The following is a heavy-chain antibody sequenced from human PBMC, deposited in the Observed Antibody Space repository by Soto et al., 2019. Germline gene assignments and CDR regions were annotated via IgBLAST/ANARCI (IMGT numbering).Heavy chain of an antibody. Sequence: SETLSLTCTVSGGSISSYYWSWIRQPPGKGLEWIGFIFYSGSTSYNPSLKSRVTISIDKSEYQFSLKLNSVTAADTAVYYCASMIGDPVLSFDSWGQGTLVTVS. CDR3: ASMIGDPVLSFDS. CDR1: GGSISSYY. J-gene: IGHJ5*01. V-gene: IGHV4-59*01. CDR2: IFYSGST. D-gene: IGHD3-10*02.